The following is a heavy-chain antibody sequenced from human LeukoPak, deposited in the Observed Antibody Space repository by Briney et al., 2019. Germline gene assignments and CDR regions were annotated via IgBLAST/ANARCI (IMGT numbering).Heavy chain of an antibody. V-gene: IGHV3-66*02. J-gene: IGHJ6*03. Sequence: GGSLRLSCVGSGFNFSDYYMSWIRQAPGKGLEWVSVIYSGGSTYYADSVKGRFTISRDNSKNTLYLQMNSLRAEDTAVYYCARLNFRNYGAYYYYYMDVWGKGTTVTVSS. D-gene: IGHD4-17*01. CDR1: GFNFSDYY. CDR2: IYSGGST. CDR3: ARLNFRNYGAYYYYYMDV.